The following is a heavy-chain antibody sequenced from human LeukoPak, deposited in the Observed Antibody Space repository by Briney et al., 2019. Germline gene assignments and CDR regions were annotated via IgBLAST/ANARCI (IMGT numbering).Heavy chain of an antibody. Sequence: GGSLRLSCAASGFTFSSYAMSWVHQAPGKGLEWVSAISGSGGSTYYADSVKGRFTISRDNSKNTLYLQMNSLRAEDTAVYYCAKDHMIVVVLGAFDIWGQGTMVTVSS. CDR3: AKDHMIVVVLGAFDI. V-gene: IGHV3-23*01. CDR1: GFTFSSYA. CDR2: ISGSGGST. D-gene: IGHD3-22*01. J-gene: IGHJ3*02.